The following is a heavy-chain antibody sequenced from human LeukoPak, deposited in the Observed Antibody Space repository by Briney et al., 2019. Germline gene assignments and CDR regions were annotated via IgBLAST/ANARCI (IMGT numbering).Heavy chain of an antibody. CDR2: INHSGST. Sequence: SETLSLTCAVYGGSFSGYYWSWIRQPPGKGLEWIGEINHSGSTNYNPSLKSRVTISVDTSKNHFSLKLSSVTAADTAVYYCGSSSGGGMDYWGQGTLVTVSS. D-gene: IGHD6-6*01. CDR1: GGSFSGYY. J-gene: IGHJ4*02. CDR3: GSSSGGGMDY. V-gene: IGHV4-34*01.